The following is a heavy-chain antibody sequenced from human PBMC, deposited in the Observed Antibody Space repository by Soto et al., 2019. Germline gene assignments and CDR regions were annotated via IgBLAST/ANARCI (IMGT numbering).Heavy chain of an antibody. Sequence: GESLKISCKGSGYSFTSYWIGWVRQMPGKGLEWMGIIYPGDSDTRYSPSFQGQVTISADKSISTAYLQWSSLKASDTAMYYCARLSRSYGSGSSPTWFDPWGQGTLVTVSS. CDR1: GYSFTSYW. V-gene: IGHV5-51*01. CDR3: ARLSRSYGSGSSPTWFDP. J-gene: IGHJ5*02. D-gene: IGHD3-10*01. CDR2: IYPGDSDT.